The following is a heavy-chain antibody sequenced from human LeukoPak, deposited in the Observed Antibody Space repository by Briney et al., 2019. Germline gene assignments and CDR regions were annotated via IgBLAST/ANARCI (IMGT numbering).Heavy chain of an antibody. CDR1: GYTFTSYG. D-gene: IGHD3-10*01. CDR3: ARSYYYGSGSYYYYYYGMDV. Sequence: VASVKVSRKASGYTFTSYGISWVRQAPGQGLGWMGWISAYNGNTNYAQKLPGRVTMTTDTSTRTAYMELRSLRSDDTAVYYCARSYYYGSGSYYYYYYGMDVWGQGTTVTVSS. J-gene: IGHJ6*02. V-gene: IGHV1-18*01. CDR2: ISAYNGNT.